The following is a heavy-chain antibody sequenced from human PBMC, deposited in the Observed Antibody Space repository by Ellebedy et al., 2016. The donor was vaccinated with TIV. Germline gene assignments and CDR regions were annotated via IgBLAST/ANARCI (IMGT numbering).Heavy chain of an antibody. V-gene: IGHV4-30-4*08. CDR1: GGSISSSDYY. Sequence: MPSETLSLTCTVSGGSISSSDYYWGWIRQPPGKGLEWIGFIYHSGSTDYNPSLKSRVAMSVDTSKNQSSLKLTSVTAADTAVYYCARATAVGFDPWGQGTLVTVSS. CDR3: ARATAVGFDP. D-gene: IGHD4-23*01. J-gene: IGHJ5*02. CDR2: IYHSGST.